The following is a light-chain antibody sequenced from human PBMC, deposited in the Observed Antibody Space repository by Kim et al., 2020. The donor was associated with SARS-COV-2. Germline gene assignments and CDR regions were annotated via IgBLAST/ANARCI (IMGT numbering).Light chain of an antibody. V-gene: IGLV3-21*04. CDR3: QVWDSSSDHRVV. J-gene: IGLJ2*01. CDR2: YDS. CDR1: SIGSKS. Sequence: PGKTAGITCGENSIGSKSVPWYQKKPGQAPVLVINYDSDRPSGIPERFSGSNSGNTATLTISRVEAGDEADYYCQVWDSSSDHRVVFGGGTQLTVL.